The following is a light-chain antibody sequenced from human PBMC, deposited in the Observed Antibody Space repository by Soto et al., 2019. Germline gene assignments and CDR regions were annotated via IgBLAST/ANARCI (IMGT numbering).Light chain of an antibody. CDR3: QQYNSYXT. CDR2: DAS. V-gene: IGKV1-5*01. Sequence: DIQMTQSPSTLSASVGDRVTITCRASQSISSWLAWYQQKPGKAPKLLIYDASSLESGVPSRFSSSGSGTEFTLTISSLQPDDFATYYCQQYNSYXTFGQGTKVDIK. J-gene: IGKJ1*01. CDR1: QSISSW.